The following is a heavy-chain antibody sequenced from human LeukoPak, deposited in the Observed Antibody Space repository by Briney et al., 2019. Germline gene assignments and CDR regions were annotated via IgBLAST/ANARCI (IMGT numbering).Heavy chain of an antibody. CDR3: ARDNSHSILTGYPDFPHFDY. V-gene: IGHV4-39*07. CDR1: GGSISSSSYY. CDR2: IYYSGST. J-gene: IGHJ4*02. Sequence: SETLSLTCTVSGGSISSSSYYWGWIRQPPGKGLEWVGSIYYSGSTYYNPSLKSRVTISVDTSKNQFSLKLSSVTAADTAVYYCARDNSHSILTGYPDFPHFDYWGQGTLVTVSS. D-gene: IGHD3-9*01.